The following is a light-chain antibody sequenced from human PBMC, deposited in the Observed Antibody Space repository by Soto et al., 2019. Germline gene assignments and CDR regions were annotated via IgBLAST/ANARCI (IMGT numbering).Light chain of an antibody. CDR1: QSISSW. V-gene: IGKV1-5*03. J-gene: IGKJ2*01. CDR2: KAS. CDR3: QQYNSYQYP. Sequence: DIQMTQSPSTRSASVGDRATITCVASQSISSWLAWYQQKPGKAPKLLIYKASSFEGGIPSRFIGIGSVPDFTLTISSLQPEDFATYYCQQYNSYQYPFGQGTKLEI.